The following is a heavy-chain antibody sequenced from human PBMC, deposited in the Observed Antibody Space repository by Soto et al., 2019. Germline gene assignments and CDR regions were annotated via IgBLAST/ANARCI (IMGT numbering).Heavy chain of an antibody. CDR2: IWYDGSNK. Sequence: GGSLRLSCAASGFTFSSYGMHWVRQAPGKGLEWVAVIWYDGSNKYYADSVKGRFTISRDNSKNTLYLQMNSLRAEDTAVYYCARGSDSSGWSYYYYGMDVWGQGTTVTVSS. V-gene: IGHV3-33*01. D-gene: IGHD6-19*01. J-gene: IGHJ6*02. CDR3: ARGSDSSGWSYYYYGMDV. CDR1: GFTFSSYG.